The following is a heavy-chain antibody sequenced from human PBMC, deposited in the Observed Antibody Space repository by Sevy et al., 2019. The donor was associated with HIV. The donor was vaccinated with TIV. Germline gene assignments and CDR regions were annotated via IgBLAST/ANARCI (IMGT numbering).Heavy chain of an antibody. J-gene: IGHJ4*02. CDR1: GFSFGSYG. CDR2: LWYDGTNK. CDR3: ARAIHDYDSSGFASLDY. V-gene: IGHV3-33*01. Sequence: GGCLRLSCAASGFSFGSYGMYWVRQAPGKGLDWVTSLWYDGTNKYYADSVKGRFTISRDNSKNMLYLQMNSLRAEDTAVYYCARAIHDYDSSGFASLDYWGQGTLVTVSS. D-gene: IGHD3-22*01.